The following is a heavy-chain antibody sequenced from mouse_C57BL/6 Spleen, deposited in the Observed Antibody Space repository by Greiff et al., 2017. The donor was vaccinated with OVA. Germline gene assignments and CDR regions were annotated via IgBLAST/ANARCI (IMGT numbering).Heavy chain of an antibody. D-gene: IGHD1-1*01. V-gene: IGHV1-69*01. CDR3: ARRGVTTVVAGGYAMDY. Sequence: QVQLQQPGAELVMPGASVKLSCKASGYTFTSYWMHWVKQRPGQGLEWIGEIDPSDSYTNYNQKFKGKSTLTVDKSSSTAYMQLSSLTSEDSAVYYCARRGVTTVVAGGYAMDYWGQGTSVTVSS. CDR2: IDPSDSYT. J-gene: IGHJ4*01. CDR1: GYTFTSYW.